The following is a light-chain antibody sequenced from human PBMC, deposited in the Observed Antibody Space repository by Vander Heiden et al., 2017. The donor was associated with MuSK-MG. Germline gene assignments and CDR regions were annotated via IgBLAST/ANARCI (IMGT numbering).Light chain of an antibody. CDR3: HQYDNIP. CDR1: QDISNY. J-gene: IGKJ4*01. Sequence: DIQMTQSPSSLSASVGDRVTITCQASQDISNYLNWDQQKPGKAPKLLIYDAYKLETGVTSRFSASGSGTDFTFTISSRQNENIEKYDFHQYDNIPFGGGTKLEIK. V-gene: IGKV1-33*01. CDR2: DAY.